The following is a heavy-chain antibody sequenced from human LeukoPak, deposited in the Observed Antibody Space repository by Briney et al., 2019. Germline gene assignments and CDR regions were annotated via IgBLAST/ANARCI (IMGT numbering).Heavy chain of an antibody. CDR1: GGSISSYY. J-gene: IGHJ4*02. D-gene: IGHD5-24*01. V-gene: IGHV4-59*01. CDR3: ARMRWLQSVDY. CDR2: IYYSGST. Sequence: SETLSLTCTVSGGSISSYYWSWIRQPPGKGLEWIGYIYYSGSTNYNPSLKSRVTISVDTSKNQFSLKLSSVTAADTAVYYCARMRWLQSVDYWGQGTLVTVPS.